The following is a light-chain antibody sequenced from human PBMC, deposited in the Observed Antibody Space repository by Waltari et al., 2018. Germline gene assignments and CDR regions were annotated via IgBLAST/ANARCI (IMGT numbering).Light chain of an antibody. CDR1: SSNLGTYDY. CDR3: SSYTSASALML. Sequence: QSALTQPASVSGSPGQSITISCTGSSSNLGTYDYVSWYQHHPGKAPKLRIFDVTNRPSGGAERFSGSKSGNTASLTISGLQAEDEADYHCSSYTSASALMLFGGGTKLTVL. CDR2: DVT. V-gene: IGLV2-14*03. J-gene: IGLJ2*01.